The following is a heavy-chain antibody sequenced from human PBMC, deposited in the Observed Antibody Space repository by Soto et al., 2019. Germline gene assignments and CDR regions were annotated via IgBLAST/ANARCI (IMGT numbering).Heavy chain of an antibody. Sequence: QVQLVQSGAEVKKPGASVKVSCKASGYTFTSYDINWVRQATGQGLEWMGWMNPNSGNTGYAQKFQGRATMTRNTSISTAYMELGSLRSEDTAVYYCASGPHHRYCSRGSCYTALELYYYGMDVWGQGTTVTVSS. V-gene: IGHV1-8*01. CDR2: MNPNSGNT. J-gene: IGHJ6*02. D-gene: IGHD2-15*01. CDR3: ASGPHHRYCSRGSCYTALELYYYGMDV. CDR1: GYTFTSYD.